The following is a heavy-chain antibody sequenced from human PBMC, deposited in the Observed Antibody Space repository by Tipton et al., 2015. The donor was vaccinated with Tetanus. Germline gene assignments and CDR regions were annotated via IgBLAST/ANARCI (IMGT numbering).Heavy chain of an antibody. Sequence: QSGAEVKQPGESLKISCKGSGYMFSSHWIGWVRQVPGKGLEWLGTIYPADSDIRNSPSFQGQVTMSVDKSTSTAYLQWRSLKASDSAMYYCARHSGGSEIGYYDDMDVWGQGTTVTVSS. V-gene: IGHV5-51*01. D-gene: IGHD3-10*01. CDR2: IYPADSDI. CDR1: GYMFSSHW. J-gene: IGHJ6*02. CDR3: ARHSGGSEIGYYDDMDV.